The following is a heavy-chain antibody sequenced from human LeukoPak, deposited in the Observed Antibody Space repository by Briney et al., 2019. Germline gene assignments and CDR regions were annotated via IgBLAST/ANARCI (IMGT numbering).Heavy chain of an antibody. CDR2: INIDGSST. D-gene: IGHD6-25*01. Sequence: PGGSLRLSSAVSGFTFSNYWMHWVRQAPGMGLVWVSRINIDGSSTSYADSVKGRFTISRDNAKNTLYLQMNSLRAEDTAVYYCARDSSDFSYWGQGTLVTVSS. V-gene: IGHV3-74*01. CDR3: ARDSSDFSY. J-gene: IGHJ4*02. CDR1: GFTFSNYW.